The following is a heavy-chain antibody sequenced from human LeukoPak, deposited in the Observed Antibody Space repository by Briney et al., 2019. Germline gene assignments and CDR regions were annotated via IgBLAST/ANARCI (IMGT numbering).Heavy chain of an antibody. CDR2: INHSGST. CDR1: GGSFSGYY. D-gene: IGHD3-10*01. V-gene: IGHV4-34*01. J-gene: IGHJ4*02. Sequence: SETLSLTCAVYGGSFSGYYWSWIRQPPGKGLEWIGEINHSGSTNYNPSLKSRVTISVDTSKNQFSLKLSSVTAADTAVYYCARHMQRINSGWFGEDRSFDYWGQGTLVTVSS. CDR3: ARHMQRINSGWFGEDRSFDY.